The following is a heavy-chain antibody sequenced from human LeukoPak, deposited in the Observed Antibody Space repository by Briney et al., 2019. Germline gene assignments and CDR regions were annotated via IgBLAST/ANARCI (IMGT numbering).Heavy chain of an antibody. CDR2: INSYNGNT. Sequence: ASVKVSCKASGYTFTTYGISWVRQAPGQGLEWMGWINSYNGNTNYAQKFQGRVTMTTDTSTSTAYMELRSRRSDDTAVYYCARVGGGSSGYYQDAFDIWGQGTMVTVSS. J-gene: IGHJ3*02. D-gene: IGHD3-22*01. V-gene: IGHV1-18*01. CDR1: GYTFTTYG. CDR3: ARVGGGSSGYYQDAFDI.